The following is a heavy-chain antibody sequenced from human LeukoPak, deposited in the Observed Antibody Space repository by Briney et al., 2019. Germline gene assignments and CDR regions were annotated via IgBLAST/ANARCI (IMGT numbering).Heavy chain of an antibody. CDR3: AREDDTGRYMGDDAFDI. CDR2: INPNSGGT. D-gene: IGHD1-26*01. V-gene: IGHV1-2*02. J-gene: IGHJ3*02. CDR1: GYTFTGYY. Sequence: VASVKVSCKASGYTFTGYYMHWVRQAPGQGLEWMGWINPNSGGTNYAQKFQGRVTMTRDTSISTAYMELSRLRSEDTAVYYCAREDDTGRYMGDDAFDIWGQGTMVTVSS.